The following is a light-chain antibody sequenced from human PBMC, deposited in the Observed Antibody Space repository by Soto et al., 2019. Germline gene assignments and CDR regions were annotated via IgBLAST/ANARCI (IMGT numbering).Light chain of an antibody. J-gene: IGKJ4*01. CDR2: AAS. CDR3: QKYKNAAHT. Sequence: DIQMTQSPSSLSASVGDRVTITCRASQGIRNYLAWYQQKPGKVPKLLIYAASTLQSGVPSRFSGSGSGTDFTLTISSLQPEDVETYYCQKYKNAAHTFGGGTKVEI. V-gene: IGKV1-27*01. CDR1: QGIRNY.